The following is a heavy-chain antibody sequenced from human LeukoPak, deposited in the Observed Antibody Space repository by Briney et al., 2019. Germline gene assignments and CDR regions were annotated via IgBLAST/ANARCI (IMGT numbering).Heavy chain of an antibody. Sequence: SGGSLRLSCAASGFTFSSYGMHWVRQAPAKGLEWVAFIRYHGSNKYYADSVKGRFTISRDNSKNTLYLQMNSLRAEDTAVYYCANMNRDSSGGNWFDPWGQGTLVTVSS. D-gene: IGHD3-22*01. CDR2: IRYHGSNK. J-gene: IGHJ5*02. CDR1: GFTFSSYG. CDR3: ANMNRDSSGGNWFDP. V-gene: IGHV3-30*02.